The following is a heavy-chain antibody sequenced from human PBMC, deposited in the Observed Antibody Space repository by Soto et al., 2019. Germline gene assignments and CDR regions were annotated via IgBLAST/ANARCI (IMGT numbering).Heavy chain of an antibody. CDR3: ARWGIAAAGGAFDI. Sequence: QVQLQESGPGLVKPSETLSLTCTVSGGSISSYYWSWIRQPPGKGLEWLGYIYYSGSTNYNPSLKSRVTISVDTSKNQFSLKLSSVTAADTAVYYCARWGIAAAGGAFDIWGQGTMVTVSS. V-gene: IGHV4-59*01. D-gene: IGHD6-13*01. CDR2: IYYSGST. CDR1: GGSISSYY. J-gene: IGHJ3*02.